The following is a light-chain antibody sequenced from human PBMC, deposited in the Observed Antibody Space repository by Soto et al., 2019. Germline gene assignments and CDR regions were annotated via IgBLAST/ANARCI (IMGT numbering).Light chain of an antibody. J-gene: IGLJ2*01. CDR1: SSDVGGYNY. CDR3: SAYGGSKNLV. Sequence: QSALTQPPSASGSPGQSVTISCTGTSSDVGGYNYVSWYQQYPGKAPKLMIYEVSKRPSGVPDRFSGSKSGNTASLTVSGLQAADEADDYCSAYGGSKNLVFCGGTKLTVL. V-gene: IGLV2-8*01. CDR2: EVS.